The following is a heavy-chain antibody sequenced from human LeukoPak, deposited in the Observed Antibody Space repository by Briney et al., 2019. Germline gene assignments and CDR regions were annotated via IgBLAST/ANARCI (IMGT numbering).Heavy chain of an antibody. D-gene: IGHD5-18*01. CDR3: ARDSPRGRGYSYGYEAFDY. V-gene: IGHV1-69*04. CDR2: IIPILGIA. Sequence: SVKVSCKASGGTFSSYAISWVRQAPGQGLEWMGRIIPILGIANYAQKFQGRVTITADKSTSTAYMELSSLRSEDTAVYYCARDSPRGRGYSYGYEAFDYWGQGTLVTVSS. CDR1: GGTFSSYA. J-gene: IGHJ4*02.